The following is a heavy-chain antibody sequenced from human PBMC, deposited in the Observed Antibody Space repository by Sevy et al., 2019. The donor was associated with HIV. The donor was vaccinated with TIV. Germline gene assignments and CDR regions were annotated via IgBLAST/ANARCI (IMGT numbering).Heavy chain of an antibody. CDR1: GFTFISYA. D-gene: IGHD3-16*01. CDR2: ISAGGGST. V-gene: IGHV3-23*01. CDR3: AKEQLGGFY. J-gene: IGHJ4*02. Sequence: GGSLRLSCAASGFTFISYAMSWVRQAPGKGLEWVSLISAGGGSTYYADSVKGRFTISRDNSKNTLDLQMNRLRAEDTAVYYCAKEQLGGFYWGQGTLVTVSS.